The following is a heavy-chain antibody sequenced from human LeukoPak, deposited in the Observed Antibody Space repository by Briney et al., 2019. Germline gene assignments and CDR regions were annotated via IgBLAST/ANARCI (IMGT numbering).Heavy chain of an antibody. CDR2: NYPGDSDT. J-gene: IGHJ5*02. D-gene: IGHD2-2*01. Sequence: GAFLQICSRCSGSIFTTYWIGWVRQLPGEGLEWMGINYPGDSDTSYSPSFQGQVTMSADKSNNTAYLQWSSLKASDTAMYYCARRQGCSSTSCPPVSWGEGTLVTVSS. V-gene: IGHV5-51*01. CDR1: GSIFTTYW. CDR3: ARRQGCSSTSCPPVS.